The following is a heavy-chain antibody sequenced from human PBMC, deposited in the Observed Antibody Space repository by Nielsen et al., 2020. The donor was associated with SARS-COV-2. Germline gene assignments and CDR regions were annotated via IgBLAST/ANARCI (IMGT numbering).Heavy chain of an antibody. CDR1: GFTFSSYW. CDR2: IKQDGSEK. Sequence: GGSLRLSCAASGFTFSSYWMSWVRQAPGKGLEWVANIKQDGSEKYYVDSVKGRFTISRDNAKNSLYLQMNSLRAEDTAVYYCARVLYSSSWSPFDYWGQGTLVTVSS. CDR3: ARVLYSSSWSPFDY. D-gene: IGHD6-13*01. J-gene: IGHJ4*02. V-gene: IGHV3-7*03.